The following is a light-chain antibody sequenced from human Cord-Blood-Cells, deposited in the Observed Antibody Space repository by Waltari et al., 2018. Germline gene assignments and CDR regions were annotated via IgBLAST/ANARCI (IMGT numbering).Light chain of an antibody. CDR1: SSDVGSYNL. V-gene: IGLV2-23*01. Sequence: QSALTQPASVSGSPGQSIHISCPGTSSDVGSYNLVSWYQQHPGKAPKLMIYEGSKRPSGVSNRFSGSKSGNTASLTISGLQAEDEADYYCCSYAGRWVFGGGTKLTVL. J-gene: IGLJ3*02. CDR2: EGS. CDR3: CSYAGRWV.